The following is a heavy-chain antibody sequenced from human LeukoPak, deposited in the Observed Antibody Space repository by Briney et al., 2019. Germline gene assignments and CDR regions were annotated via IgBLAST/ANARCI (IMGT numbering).Heavy chain of an antibody. V-gene: IGHV4-59*01. CDR2: IYYSGST. CDR1: GGSLSRDD. CDR3: AREEYIYGYLYY. D-gene: IGHD5-18*01. Sequence: SETLSLSCAVCGGSLSRDDWRWIRQPPRKGLEWVGYIYYSGSTNYNPSFKTRVTISVVTSKNQFSLKLSSVTAADTAVYYCAREEYIYGYLYYWGQGSPVTVSS. J-gene: IGHJ4*02.